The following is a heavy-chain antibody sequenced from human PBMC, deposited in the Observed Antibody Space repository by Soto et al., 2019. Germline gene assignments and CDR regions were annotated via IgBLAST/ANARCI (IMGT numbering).Heavy chain of an antibody. V-gene: IGHV3-33*01. CDR3: ARDRERATTSDAFDI. Sequence: GGSLRLSCAASGFTFSSYGMHWVRQAPGKGLEWVAVIWYDGSNKYYADSVKGRFTISRDNSKNTLYLQMNSLRAEDTAVYYCARDRERATTSDAFDIWGQGTMVTVSS. CDR1: GFTFSSYG. CDR2: IWYDGSNK. J-gene: IGHJ3*02. D-gene: IGHD1-26*01.